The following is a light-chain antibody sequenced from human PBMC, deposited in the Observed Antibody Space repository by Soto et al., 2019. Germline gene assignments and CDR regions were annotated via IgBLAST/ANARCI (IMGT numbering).Light chain of an antibody. CDR2: AAS. V-gene: IGKV1-6*01. CDR1: QDIRTE. Sequence: AIQMTQSPSSLSASVGDRVTITCRASQDIRTELGWYQQRPGAAPKLLIYAASSLQGGVPSRFSGSGSGTDFTLTISSLQPEDFATYYCLQDHNYPRTFGQGTKVEIK. J-gene: IGKJ1*01. CDR3: LQDHNYPRT.